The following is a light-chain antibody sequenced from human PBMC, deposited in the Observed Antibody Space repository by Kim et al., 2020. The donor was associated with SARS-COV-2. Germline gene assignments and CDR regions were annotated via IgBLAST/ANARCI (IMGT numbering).Light chain of an antibody. Sequence: EIVMTQSPATLSVSPGERATLSCRASQSVSSNLAWYQQKPGQGPRLLIYGASTRATGIPARFSGSGSGTEFTLTISSLQSEDFAVYYCHQYNNWPRTFGQGTKVDIK. J-gene: IGKJ1*01. V-gene: IGKV3-15*01. CDR2: GAS. CDR3: HQYNNWPRT. CDR1: QSVSSN.